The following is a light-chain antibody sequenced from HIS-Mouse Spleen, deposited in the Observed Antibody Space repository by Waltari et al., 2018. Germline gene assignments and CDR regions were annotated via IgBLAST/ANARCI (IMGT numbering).Light chain of an antibody. CDR2: DDS. Sequence: SSVLTQPPSVSGAPGKTARITCGGNNIGSKSVHWYQQKPGQATGLVVYDDSDRPSGIPERFSGSNSGNTATLTISRVEAGDEADYYCQVWDSSSDHVVFGGGTKLTVL. V-gene: IGLV3-21*03. CDR3: QVWDSSSDHVV. J-gene: IGLJ2*01. CDR1: NIGSKS.